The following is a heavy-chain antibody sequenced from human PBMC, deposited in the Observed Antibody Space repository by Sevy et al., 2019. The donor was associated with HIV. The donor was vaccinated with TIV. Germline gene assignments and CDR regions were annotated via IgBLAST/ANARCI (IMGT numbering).Heavy chain of an antibody. CDR3: ARGSKGGLDYDSSGYYLAEYFQH. D-gene: IGHD3-22*01. CDR1: GFTFSSYS. J-gene: IGHJ1*01. Sequence: GSLRLSCAASGFTFSSYSMNWVRQAPGKGLEWVSSISSSSSYIYYADSVKGRFTISRDNAKNSLYLQMNSLRAEDTAVYYCARGSKGGLDYDSSGYYLAEYFQHWGQGTLVTISS. CDR2: ISSSSSYI. V-gene: IGHV3-21*01.